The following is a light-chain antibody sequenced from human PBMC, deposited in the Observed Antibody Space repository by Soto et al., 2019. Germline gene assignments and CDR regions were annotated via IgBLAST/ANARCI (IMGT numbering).Light chain of an antibody. V-gene: IGKV1-39*01. CDR2: AAS. CDR3: QHSYSTPPA. Sequence: DIQMTRSPSSLSASVGDRVTITFRASQSISSYLNWYQQKPGKAPKLLIYAASSLQSGVPSRFSGSGSGTDFTLTISSLQPEDFATYYCQHSYSTPPAFGQGTKVDIK. J-gene: IGKJ1*01. CDR1: QSISSY.